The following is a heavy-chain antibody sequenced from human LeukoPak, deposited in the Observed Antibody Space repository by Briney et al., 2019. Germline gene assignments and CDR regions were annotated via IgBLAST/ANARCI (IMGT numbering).Heavy chain of an antibody. V-gene: IGHV3-30*02. CDR1: GFTFSNYG. Sequence: GGSLRLSCAASGFTFSNYGMHWVRQAPGQGLEWVAVIWYDGSNKYYVDSVKGRFTISRDSSKNTLYLQMNSLRAEDTAVYYCAKDMSSSWYAFDYWGQGTLVTVSS. D-gene: IGHD6-13*01. CDR2: IWYDGSNK. J-gene: IGHJ4*02. CDR3: AKDMSSSWYAFDY.